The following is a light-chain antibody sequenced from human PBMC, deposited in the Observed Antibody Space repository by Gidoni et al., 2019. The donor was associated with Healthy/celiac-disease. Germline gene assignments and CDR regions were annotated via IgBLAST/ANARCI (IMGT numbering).Light chain of an antibody. CDR3: QQYDNLPPYT. CDR1: QAISNY. J-gene: IGKJ2*01. CDR2: DES. Sequence: DIQMTQSPSSLSASVGDRVPITCQASQAISNYLNWYQQKPGKAPKLLIYDESNLETGVPSRFSGSGSGTDFTFTISSLQPEDIATYYCQQYDNLPPYTFXQXTKLEIK. V-gene: IGKV1-33*01.